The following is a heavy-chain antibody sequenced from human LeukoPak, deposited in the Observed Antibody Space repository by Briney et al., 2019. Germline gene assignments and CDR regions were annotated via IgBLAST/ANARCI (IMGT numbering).Heavy chain of an antibody. D-gene: IGHD1-26*01. Sequence: GASVNVSCKTSGYTFTGYYLHWVRQAPGQGLEWMGWINTDSGGTNYAQKFQARVSMTKDASISTAYMQLRSLRSDDTAVYYCARQSTRLFNTGSYYPPPAYDYWGQGTLVIVSS. CDR1: GYTFTGYY. CDR3: ARQSTRLFNTGSYYPPPAYDY. J-gene: IGHJ4*02. V-gene: IGHV1-2*02. CDR2: INTDSGGT.